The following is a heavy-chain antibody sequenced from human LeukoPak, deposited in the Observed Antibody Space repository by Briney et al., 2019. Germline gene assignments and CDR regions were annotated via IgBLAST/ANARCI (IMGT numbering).Heavy chain of an antibody. Sequence: GGSLRLSCAASGFTFSSYEMNWVRQAPGKGLECVSYISSSGSTIYYADSVKGRFTISRDNAKNSLYLQMNSLRAEDTAVYYCARDSSGWIVFDYWGQGTLVTVST. CDR2: ISSSGSTI. CDR3: ARDSSGWIVFDY. V-gene: IGHV3-48*03. CDR1: GFTFSSYE. J-gene: IGHJ4*02. D-gene: IGHD6-19*01.